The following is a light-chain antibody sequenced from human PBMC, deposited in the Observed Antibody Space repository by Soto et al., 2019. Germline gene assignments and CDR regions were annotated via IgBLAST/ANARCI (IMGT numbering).Light chain of an antibody. Sequence: DIQMSQSPSTLSASVGDRVTITCRASQSISSWLAWYQQKPGKAPKLLIYDASSLESGVPSRFSGSGSGTAFTLTISSLQPDDFATYYCQQYKSYYPTFGQGTKVEIK. CDR3: QQYKSYYPT. J-gene: IGKJ1*01. CDR2: DAS. V-gene: IGKV1-5*01. CDR1: QSISSW.